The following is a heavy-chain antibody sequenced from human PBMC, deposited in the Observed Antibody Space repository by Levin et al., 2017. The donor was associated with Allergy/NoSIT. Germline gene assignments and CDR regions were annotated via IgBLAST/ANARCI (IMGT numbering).Heavy chain of an antibody. CDR1: GFTFSSPA. V-gene: IGHV3-30*04. Sequence: GESLKISCAASGFTFSSPAMHWVRQAPGKGLEWVTVISYDGSTKYYADSVKGRFTISRDNSKNTLYLEMNSLRGEDSAVYYCTREKSCYFDYWGQGTLVTVSS. CDR3: TREKSCYFDY. CDR2: ISYDGSTK. J-gene: IGHJ4*02.